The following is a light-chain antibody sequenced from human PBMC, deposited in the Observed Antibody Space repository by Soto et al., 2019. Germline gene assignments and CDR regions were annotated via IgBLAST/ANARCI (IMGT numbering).Light chain of an antibody. CDR2: DVT. J-gene: IGLJ1*01. Sequence: QSVLTHPASGYGAHGQSIAISCTETSNDVGGYNYVSWYQQHPVKAPQLIIYDVTNRPSGVSDRFSGSKSGNTASLTISGLQAEDEADYYCSSYTSSSTPYVFGTGTKVTVL. CDR3: SSYTSSSTPYV. V-gene: IGLV2-14*01. CDR1: SNDVGGYNY.